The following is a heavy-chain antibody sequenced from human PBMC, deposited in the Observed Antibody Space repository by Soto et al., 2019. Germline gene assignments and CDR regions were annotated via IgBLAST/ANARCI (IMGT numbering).Heavy chain of an antibody. J-gene: IGHJ6*02. V-gene: IGHV4-31*03. CDR2: IYYSGST. CDR3: ARGQSWVPPLKLSGMDV. CDR1: GGSISSGGYY. D-gene: IGHD2-15*01. Sequence: LSLTCTVSGGSISSGGYYWSWIRQHPGKGLEWIGYIYYSGSTYYNPSLKSRVTISVDTSTNQFSLKLSSVTAADTAVYYCARGQSWVPPLKLSGMDVWGQGTTVTVSS.